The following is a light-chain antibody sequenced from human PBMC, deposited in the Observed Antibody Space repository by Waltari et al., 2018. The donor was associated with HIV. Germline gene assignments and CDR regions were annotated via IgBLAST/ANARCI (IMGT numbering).Light chain of an antibody. CDR2: GVS. CDR3: SAYTTYSPLAV. Sequence: QSALTQPASVSGSPGQSITISCPGTSSDIGGYDYVSWYQQHPGKAPKLLIYGVSSRPSGVSNRFSGSRSGNTASLTISGLQADDEAHYYCSAYTTYSPLAVFGGGTKLTVL. V-gene: IGLV2-14*01. CDR1: SSDIGGYDY. J-gene: IGLJ2*01.